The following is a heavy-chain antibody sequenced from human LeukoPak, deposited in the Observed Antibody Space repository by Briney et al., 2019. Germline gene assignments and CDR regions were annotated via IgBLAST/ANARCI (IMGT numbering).Heavy chain of an antibody. CDR2: INPSGGST. CDR3: ATEDILTGYYQARWFDP. CDR1: GYTLTDYY. Sequence: ASVKVSCKASGYTLTDYYMHWVRQAPGQGLEWMGIINPSGGSTSYAQKFQGRVTMTRDTSTSTVYMELSSLRSEDTAVYYCATEDILTGYYQARWFDPWGQGTLVTVSS. D-gene: IGHD3-9*01. J-gene: IGHJ5*02. V-gene: IGHV1-46*01.